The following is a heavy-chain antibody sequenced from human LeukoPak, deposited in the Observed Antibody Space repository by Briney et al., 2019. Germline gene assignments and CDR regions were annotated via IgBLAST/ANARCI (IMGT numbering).Heavy chain of an antibody. Sequence: GGSLRLSCAASGFTFSSYSMNWVRQAPGKGLEWVSSISCKSNYIYYTDSVEGRFTISRHNAKNSLYLQMNSLRAEDTAVYYCARVSGNWGQGTLVTVSS. D-gene: IGHD3-10*01. CDR1: GFTFSSYS. CDR2: ISCKSNYI. V-gene: IGHV3-21*01. CDR3: ARVSGN. J-gene: IGHJ4*02.